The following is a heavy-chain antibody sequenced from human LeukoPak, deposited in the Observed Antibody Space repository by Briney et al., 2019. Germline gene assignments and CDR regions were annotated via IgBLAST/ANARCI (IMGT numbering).Heavy chain of an antibody. CDR3: ARGRAGRLSASNWFDP. Sequence: PSQTLSLTCTVSGDSLSSGNFYWPWIRQPAGKGLEWIGRIYTNGDTSYNPSLKSRVTILLDTSQNHFSLRLSSVTATDTAVYYCARGRAGRLSASNWFDPWGHGTLVTVSS. J-gene: IGHJ5*02. D-gene: IGHD6-19*01. CDR2: IYTNGDT. CDR1: GDSLSSGNFY. V-gene: IGHV4-61*02.